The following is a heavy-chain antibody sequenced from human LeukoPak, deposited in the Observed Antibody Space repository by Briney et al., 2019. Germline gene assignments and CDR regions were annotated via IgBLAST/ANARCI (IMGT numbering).Heavy chain of an antibody. D-gene: IGHD6-13*01. J-gene: IGHJ6*02. CDR2: FDPEDGET. V-gene: IGHV1-24*01. CDR3: ARDKTIAAAGPGYYYYGMDV. Sequence: ASVKVSCKVSGYTLTELSMHWVRQAPGKGLEWMGGFDPEDGETIYAQKFQGRVTMTEDTSTSTAYMELRSLRSDDTAVYYCARDKTIAAAGPGYYYYGMDVWGQGTTVTVSS. CDR1: GYTLTELS.